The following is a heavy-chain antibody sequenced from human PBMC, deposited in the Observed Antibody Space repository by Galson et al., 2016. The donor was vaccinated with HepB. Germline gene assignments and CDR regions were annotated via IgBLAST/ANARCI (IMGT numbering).Heavy chain of an antibody. Sequence: SETLSLTCTVSGGSITRSSTYWGWMRQPPGKGLEWIGSISNSGYTFYSPSLRSLVTISVDMYKIQFSLLLASVTAADTSVYFCARHRNDYGGGFLDSWGRGTRVTHTS. J-gene: IGHJ4*02. V-gene: IGHV4-39*01. CDR3: ARHRNDYGGGFLDS. CDR1: GGSITRSSTY. CDR2: ISNSGYT. D-gene: IGHD4-23*01.